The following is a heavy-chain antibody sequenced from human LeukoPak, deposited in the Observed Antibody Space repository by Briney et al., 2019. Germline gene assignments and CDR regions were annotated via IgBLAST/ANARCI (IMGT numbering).Heavy chain of an antibody. CDR1: GFSLSTFA. V-gene: IGHV3-23*01. D-gene: IGHD6-13*01. Sequence: GGSLRLSCVASGFSLSTFAMSWVRQSPEKGLEWVSAIGASDGYTYHADSVKGRFTISRDNSKNTLYLQMNSLRAEDTAVYYCAKWVRCSSSWYVGDYWGQGTLVTVSS. CDR2: IGASDGYT. J-gene: IGHJ4*02. CDR3: AKWVRCSSSWYVGDY.